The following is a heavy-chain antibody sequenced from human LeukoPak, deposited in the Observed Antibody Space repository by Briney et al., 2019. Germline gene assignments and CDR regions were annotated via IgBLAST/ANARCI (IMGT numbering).Heavy chain of an antibody. CDR3: ARDPGTVIAYSFEY. Sequence: GGSLRLSCAASGFTFSSYSMNWVRQAPGKGLEWVSYISSSSSTIYYADSVEGRFTISRDNAKNSLYLQMNSLRAEVTAVYYCARDPGTVIAYSFEYWGQGTLVTVSS. J-gene: IGHJ4*02. V-gene: IGHV3-48*01. CDR2: ISSSSSTI. D-gene: IGHD4-17*01. CDR1: GFTFSSYS.